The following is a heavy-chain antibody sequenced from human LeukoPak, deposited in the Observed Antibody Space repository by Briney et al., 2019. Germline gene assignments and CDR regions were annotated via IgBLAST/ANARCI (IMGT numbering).Heavy chain of an antibody. CDR3: ARGIGYSSGWYWFDY. Sequence: SETLSLTCAVYGGSFSGYYWSWIRQPPGKGLEWIGETNHSGSTNYNPSLKSRVTISVDTSKNQFSLKLSSVTAADTAVYYCARGIGYSSGWYWFDYWGQGTLVTVSS. CDR1: GGSFSGYY. CDR2: TNHSGST. V-gene: IGHV4-34*01. D-gene: IGHD6-19*01. J-gene: IGHJ4*02.